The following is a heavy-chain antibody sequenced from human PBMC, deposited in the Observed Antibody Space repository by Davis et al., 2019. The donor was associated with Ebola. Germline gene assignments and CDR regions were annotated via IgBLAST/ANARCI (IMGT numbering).Heavy chain of an antibody. J-gene: IGHJ5*02. CDR3: ARDQVGIGYFDL. D-gene: IGHD1-1*01. Sequence: GGSLRLSCAASGFTFSSYAMHWVRQAPGKGLEYVSAISSNGGSTYYANSVKGRFTISRDNSKNTLYLQMGSLRAEDMAVYYCARDQVGIGYFDLWGQGTLVTVST. V-gene: IGHV3-64*01. CDR2: ISSNGGST. CDR1: GFTFSSYA.